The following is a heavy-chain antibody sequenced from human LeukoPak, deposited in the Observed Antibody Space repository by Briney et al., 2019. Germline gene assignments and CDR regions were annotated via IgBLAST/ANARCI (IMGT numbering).Heavy chain of an antibody. V-gene: IGHV4-34*01. CDR2: INHSGST. J-gene: IGHJ3*02. D-gene: IGHD3-10*01. CDR1: GGSFSGYY. Sequence: PSEALSLTCAVYGGSFSGYYWSWIRQPPGKGLEWIGEINHSGSTNYNPSLKSRVTISVDTSKNQFSLKLSSVTAADTAVYYCARDPPYYYGTADAFDIWGQGTMVTVSS. CDR3: ARDPPYYYGTADAFDI.